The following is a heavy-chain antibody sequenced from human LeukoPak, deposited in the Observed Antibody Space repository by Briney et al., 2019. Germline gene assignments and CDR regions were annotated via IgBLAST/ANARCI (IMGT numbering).Heavy chain of an antibody. Sequence: SETLSLTCTVSGGSISSYYWSWIRQPAGKGLEWIGRIYTSGSTNYNPSLKSRVTMSVDTSKNQFSLKLSSVTAADTAVYYCARRASSWSHWYFDLWGRGTLVTVSS. J-gene: IGHJ2*01. CDR2: IYTSGST. CDR1: GGSISSYY. CDR3: ARRASSWSHWYFDL. D-gene: IGHD6-13*01. V-gene: IGHV4-4*07.